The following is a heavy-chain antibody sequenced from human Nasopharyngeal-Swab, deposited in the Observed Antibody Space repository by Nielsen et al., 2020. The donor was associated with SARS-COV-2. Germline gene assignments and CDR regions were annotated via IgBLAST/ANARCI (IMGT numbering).Heavy chain of an antibody. CDR2: IKQDGSEK. D-gene: IGHD3-10*01. CDR3: ARVGGRTSPMGS. Sequence: GESLKISCVASGFTFSYYLMSLVRQAPAKGLEWVASIKQDGSEKNYVDSVKGRFTISRDNAKNSLFLQMDSLRTEDTAFYYCARVGGRTSPMGSWGQGTLVTVSS. J-gene: IGHJ4*02. CDR1: GFTFSYYL. V-gene: IGHV3-7*01.